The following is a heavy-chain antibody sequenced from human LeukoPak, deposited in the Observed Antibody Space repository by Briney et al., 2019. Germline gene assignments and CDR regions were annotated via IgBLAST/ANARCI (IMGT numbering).Heavy chain of an antibody. CDR3: ARELQIYGKVVEDCFHP. V-gene: IGHV3-74*01. D-gene: IGHD2-15*01. Sequence: PGGSLRLSCAASGFTFTRYCTYWVRHAPGKGLVWVSRINSDGSNTYYADSVKGRFTISRDNAKNTLYLHMNSLGAEDTAVYYCARELQIYGKVVEDCFHPWGQETLVTVSS. CDR1: GFTFTRYC. CDR2: INSDGSNT. J-gene: IGHJ5*02.